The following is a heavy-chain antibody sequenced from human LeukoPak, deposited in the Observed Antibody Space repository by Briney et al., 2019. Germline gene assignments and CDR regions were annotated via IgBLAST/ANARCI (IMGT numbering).Heavy chain of an antibody. CDR1: GYTFTSYY. CDR2: INPSGGST. D-gene: IGHD6-19*01. J-gene: IGHJ3*02. CDR3: ARGENVAGDAFDI. Sequence: ASVKVSCKASGYTFTSYYMHWVRQAPGQGLEWMGIINPSGGSTSYAQKFQGRVTMTRDTSTSTVYMELSRLRSDDTAVYYCARGENVAGDAFDIWGQGTMVTVSS. V-gene: IGHV1-46*01.